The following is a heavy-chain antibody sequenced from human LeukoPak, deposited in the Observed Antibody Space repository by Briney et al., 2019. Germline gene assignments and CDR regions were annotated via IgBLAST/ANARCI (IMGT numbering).Heavy chain of an antibody. D-gene: IGHD1-26*01. CDR2: ISSGSGYI. J-gene: IGHJ4*02. Sequence: GGSLRLSCAASGFTFSTYSMNWIRQAPGKGLEWVSSISSGSGYIYYADSVKGRFTISRDNAKNSLYLQMNSLRAEDTAVYYCARDSGSYYAFDYWGQGTLVTVSS. CDR1: GFTFSTYS. V-gene: IGHV3-21*01. CDR3: ARDSGSYYAFDY.